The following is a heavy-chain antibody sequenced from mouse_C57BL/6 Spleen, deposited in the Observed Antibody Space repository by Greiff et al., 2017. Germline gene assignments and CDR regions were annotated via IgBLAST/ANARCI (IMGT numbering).Heavy chain of an antibody. Sequence: QVQLKESGPGILQPSQTLSLTCSFSGFSLSTFGIGVGWIRQPSGKGLEWLVHIGGDDDKYYNPSLKSRLTISKDTSKNQVFLKVAKVDTADTATYYWARIEYNYDKGAWFSDWGQGTLVTVSA. CDR3: ARIEYNYDKGAWFSD. CDR2: IGGDDDK. D-gene: IGHD2-12*01. J-gene: IGHJ3*01. V-gene: IGHV8-8*01. CDR1: GFSLSTFGIG.